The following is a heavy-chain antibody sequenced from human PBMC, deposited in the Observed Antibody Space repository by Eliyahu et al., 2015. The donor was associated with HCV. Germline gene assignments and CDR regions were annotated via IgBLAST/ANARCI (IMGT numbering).Heavy chain of an antibody. CDR3: ASLMVRGVPNY. J-gene: IGHJ4*02. Sequence: QVQLVESGGGVVQPGRSLRLXCAAXGFTFSSYGMHWVRQVPGKGLEWVAVIWYDGSNKYYADSVKGRFTISRDNSKNTLYLQMNSLRAEDTAVYYCASLMVRGVPNYWGQGTLVTVSS. CDR1: GFTFSSYG. V-gene: IGHV3-33*01. CDR2: IWYDGSNK. D-gene: IGHD3-10*01.